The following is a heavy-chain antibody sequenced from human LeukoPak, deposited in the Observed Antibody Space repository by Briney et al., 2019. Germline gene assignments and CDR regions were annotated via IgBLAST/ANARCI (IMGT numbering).Heavy chain of an antibody. CDR2: ISYDGSNK. V-gene: IGHV3-30*18. J-gene: IGHJ4*02. Sequence: GGSLRLSCAASGFTFSAYGMHWIRQAPGKGLEWVAVISYDGSNKYNADSVKGRFTISRDNSKNTLYLQINSLRAEDTAVYYCAKDLRATTVTTLFDYWGQGTLVTVSS. CDR3: AKDLRATTVTTLFDY. CDR1: GFTFSAYG. D-gene: IGHD4-17*01.